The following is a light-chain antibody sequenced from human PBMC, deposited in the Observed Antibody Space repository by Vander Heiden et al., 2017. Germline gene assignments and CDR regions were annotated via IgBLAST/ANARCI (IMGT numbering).Light chain of an antibody. V-gene: IGKV2-28*01. Sequence: DIVMSHSPLPQPVTPGEPASISCRSSQSLLHSNGFNYLDWYLQKPGQSPQLLIFLGSNRAPGVPDRISGSGSGTDFTLRISRVEPEDVRVYYCMQSLQTPLTFGGGTKVEIK. J-gene: IGKJ4*01. CDR2: LGS. CDR3: MQSLQTPLT. CDR1: QSLLHSNGFNY.